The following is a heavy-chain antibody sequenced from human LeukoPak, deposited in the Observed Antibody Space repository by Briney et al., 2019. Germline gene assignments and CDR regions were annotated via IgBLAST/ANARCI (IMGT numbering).Heavy chain of an antibody. J-gene: IGHJ6*02. CDR3: ARDVGRGDGMDV. V-gene: IGHV3-48*02. CDR2: ISASSDST. Sequence: PGGSLRLSCAASGFTFSSYAMSWVRQAPGKGLEWVSYISASSDSTYYADSVKGRFTISRDNAKNSLFLQMNSLRDEDTALYYCARDVGRGDGMDVWGLGTTVTVSS. CDR1: GFTFSSYA.